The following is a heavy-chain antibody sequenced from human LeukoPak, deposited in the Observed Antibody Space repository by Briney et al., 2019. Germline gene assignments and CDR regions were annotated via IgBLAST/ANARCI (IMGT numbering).Heavy chain of an antibody. CDR3: ARVGSTCDH. V-gene: IGHV3-7*05. J-gene: IGHJ4*02. CDR1: GFSFSTYW. D-gene: IGHD2-15*01. Sequence: PGGSPRLSCAASGFSFSTYWMSWVRQAPGKGLEWVANIKKDGSEKYYVDSVKGRLTISRDNAKSSLYLQMNSLTAEDTAVYYCARVGSTCDHWGQGTLVTVSS. CDR2: IKKDGSEK.